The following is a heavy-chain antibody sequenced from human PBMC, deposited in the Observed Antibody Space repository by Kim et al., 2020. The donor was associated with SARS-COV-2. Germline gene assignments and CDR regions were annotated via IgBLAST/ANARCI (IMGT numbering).Heavy chain of an antibody. Sequence: SETLSLTCTVSGGSISSSSYYWGWIRQPPGKGLEWIGSLYYSGSTYYNPSLKSRVTISVDTSKNQFSLKLSSVTAADTAVYYCARRFLKRMTIFGVVTPNYMDVWGKGTTVTVSS. V-gene: IGHV4-39*01. CDR1: GGSISSSSYY. D-gene: IGHD3-3*01. CDR2: LYYSGST. J-gene: IGHJ6*03. CDR3: ARRFLKRMTIFGVVTPNYMDV.